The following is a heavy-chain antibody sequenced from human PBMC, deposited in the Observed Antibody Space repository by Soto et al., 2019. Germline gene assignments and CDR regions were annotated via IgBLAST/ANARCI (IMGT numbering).Heavy chain of an antibody. D-gene: IGHD3-3*01. CDR2: IYYSGST. J-gene: IGHJ6*02. V-gene: IGHV4-59*01. CDR1: GGSLSSYY. Sequence: SETLSLTCTVSGGSLSSYYWSWIRQPPGKGLEWIGYIYYSGSTNYNPSLKSRVTISVDTSKNQFSLKLSSVTAADTAVYYCARDQRYYDLDYYGMDVWGQGTTVTVSS. CDR3: ARDQRYYDLDYYGMDV.